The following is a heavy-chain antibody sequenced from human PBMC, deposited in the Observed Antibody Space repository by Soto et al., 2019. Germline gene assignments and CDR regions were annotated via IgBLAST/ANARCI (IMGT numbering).Heavy chain of an antibody. J-gene: IGHJ3*02. CDR1: GFSLSTSGVY. Sequence: QITLKESGPTLVKPTQTLTLTCTFSGFSLSTSGVYVGWIRQPPGKALEWLALIYWDDDKHYSPSLKGRLTITHAAANNHVVLTRTNMDPLDTATCCHAHRYYAVLTGPYDAFDIWGQGTMVTVSS. D-gene: IGHD3-9*01. CDR3: AHRYYAVLTGPYDAFDI. V-gene: IGHV2-5*02. CDR2: IYWDDDK.